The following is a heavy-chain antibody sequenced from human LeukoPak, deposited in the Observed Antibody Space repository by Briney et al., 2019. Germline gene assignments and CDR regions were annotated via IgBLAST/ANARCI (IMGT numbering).Heavy chain of an antibody. CDR2: INHSGST. CDR3: ARHYYDFWSGPSYYFDY. J-gene: IGHJ4*02. CDR1: GGSISSYY. D-gene: IGHD3-3*01. V-gene: IGHV4-34*01. Sequence: SETLSLTCTVSGGSISSYYWSWIRQPPGKGLEWIGEINHSGSTNYNPSLKSRVTISVDTSKNQFSLKLSSVTAADTAVYYCARHYYDFWSGPSYYFDYWGQGTLVTVSS.